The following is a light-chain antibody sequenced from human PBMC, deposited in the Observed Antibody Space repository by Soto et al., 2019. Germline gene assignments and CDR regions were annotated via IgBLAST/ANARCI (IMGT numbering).Light chain of an antibody. CDR1: QIISSY. Sequence: DIQITHSPSSLSASVVDRVTITFRASQIISSYLNCYQQKPGKAPKLLIYAASSLQSGVPSRFSGSGSGTEFTLTISSLQPEDFATYYCQQSYSTLLCTFGQGT. CDR2: AAS. CDR3: QQSYSTLLCT. J-gene: IGKJ1*01. V-gene: IGKV1-39*01.